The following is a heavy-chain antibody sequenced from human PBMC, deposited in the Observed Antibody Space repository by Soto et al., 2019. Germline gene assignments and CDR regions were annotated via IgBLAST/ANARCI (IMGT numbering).Heavy chain of an antibody. D-gene: IGHD3-16*01. Sequence: QVQLVQSGAEVKKPGASVKVSCKASGYTFTSYALHWVRQAPGQRLEWMGWINAGNGNTKYSQKFQGRVTITRDTSASTAYMELSSLRSEDTAVYYCAREIWLSSCLDYWGQGTLVTVSS. CDR1: GYTFTSYA. J-gene: IGHJ4*02. CDR3: AREIWLSSCLDY. V-gene: IGHV1-3*01. CDR2: INAGNGNT.